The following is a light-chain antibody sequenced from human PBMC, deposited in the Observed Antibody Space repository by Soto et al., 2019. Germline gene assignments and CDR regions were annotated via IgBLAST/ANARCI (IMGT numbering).Light chain of an antibody. V-gene: IGLV2-14*01. Sequence: QSVLTHPASVSGSPGHSITISCTGTSSDVGGYNYVSWYQQHPGKAPRFVIYDVTNRPSGVSNRFSGSKSGNTASLTISGLQAEDEADYYCSAYTTSNARQVVFGTGTKVTV. CDR1: SSDVGGYNY. J-gene: IGLJ1*01. CDR2: DVT. CDR3: SAYTTSNARQVV.